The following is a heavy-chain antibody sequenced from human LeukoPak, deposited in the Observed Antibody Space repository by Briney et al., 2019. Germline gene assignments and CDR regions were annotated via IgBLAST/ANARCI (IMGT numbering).Heavy chain of an antibody. J-gene: IGHJ6*03. CDR3: AKERGTAMVRSYYMDV. CDR1: GFTFSSYA. D-gene: IGHD5-18*01. CDR2: IIGSGGST. V-gene: IGHV3-23*01. Sequence: GGSLRLSCAASGFTFSSYAMSWVRQAPGKGLEWVSGIIGSGGSTYYADSVKGRFTISRDNSKNTLYLQMNSLRAEDTAVYYCAKERGTAMVRSYYMDVWGKGTTVTVSS.